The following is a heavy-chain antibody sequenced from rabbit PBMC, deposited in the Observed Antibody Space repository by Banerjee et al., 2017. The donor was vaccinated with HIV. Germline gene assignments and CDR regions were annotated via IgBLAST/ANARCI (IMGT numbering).Heavy chain of an antibody. Sequence: QEQLEESGGGLVKPEGSLTLTCTVSGFSFSSGYDMSWVRQAPGKGLEWIGCIYGGSRGNTYYASWAKGRFTISKTSSTTVDLKMSGLTAADTATYFCARGPHVGAGYVLYYGMDLRGPGTLVTVS. CDR3: ARGPHVGAGYVLYYGMDL. CDR1: GFSFSSGYD. D-gene: IGHD6-1*01. CDR2: IYGGSRGNT. V-gene: IGHV1S45*01. J-gene: IGHJ6*01.